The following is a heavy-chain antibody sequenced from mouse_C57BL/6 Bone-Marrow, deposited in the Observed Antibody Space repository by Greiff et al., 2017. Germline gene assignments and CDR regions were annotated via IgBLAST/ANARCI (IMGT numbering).Heavy chain of an antibody. Sequence: EVQVVESGGDLVKPGGSLKLSCAASGFTFSSYGMSWVRQTPDKRLEWVATISSGGSYTYYPDSVKGRFTISRDNAKNTLYLQMSSLKSEDTAMYYCARRGFDYYGSSPYAMDYWGQGTSGTVSS. D-gene: IGHD1-1*01. CDR1: GFTFSSYG. CDR3: ARRGFDYYGSSPYAMDY. CDR2: ISSGGSYT. J-gene: IGHJ4*01. V-gene: IGHV5-6*01.